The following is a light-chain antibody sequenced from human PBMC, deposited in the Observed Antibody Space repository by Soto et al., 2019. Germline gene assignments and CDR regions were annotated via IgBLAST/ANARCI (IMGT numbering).Light chain of an antibody. CDR3: QSYDSSNRV. J-gene: IGLJ2*01. CDR2: ENN. Sequence: FMLTQPHSVSESPGKTVTISCTRSSGSIASKYVQWYQQRPGSAPTTVIYENNQRPSGVPDRFSGSIDSSSNSASLTISGLKTEDEADYYCQSYDSSNRVFGGGTKLTVL. V-gene: IGLV6-57*04. CDR1: SGSIASKY.